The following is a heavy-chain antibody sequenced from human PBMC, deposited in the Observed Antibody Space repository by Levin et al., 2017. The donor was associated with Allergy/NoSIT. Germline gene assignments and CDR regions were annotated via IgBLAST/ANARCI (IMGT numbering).Heavy chain of an antibody. J-gene: IGHJ4*02. D-gene: IGHD3-9*01. Sequence: SVKVSCKASGGTFSSYAISWVRQAPGQGLEWMGGIIPIFGTANYAQKFQGRVTITADESTSTAYMELSSLRSEDTAVYYCAIRYYDILTGYDGDFDYWGQGTLVTVSS. V-gene: IGHV1-69*13. CDR2: IIPIFGTA. CDR3: AIRYYDILTGYDGDFDY. CDR1: GGTFSSYA.